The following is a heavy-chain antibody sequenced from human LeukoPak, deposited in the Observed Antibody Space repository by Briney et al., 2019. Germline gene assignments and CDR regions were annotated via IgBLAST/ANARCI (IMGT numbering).Heavy chain of an antibody. CDR2: ILTVFGTT. D-gene: IGHD4-17*01. J-gene: IGHJ4*02. CDR3: ARSKSVTYGFDY. Sequence: SVTVSCKASGDSFKNYAVRWVGQAPGQGVEWMGGILTVFGTTNYEQKFQDRLPITTDESTTTAYMELNSLTSDDTAVYYCARSKSVTYGFDYWGQGTLVIVSS. V-gene: IGHV1-69*05. CDR1: GDSFKNYA.